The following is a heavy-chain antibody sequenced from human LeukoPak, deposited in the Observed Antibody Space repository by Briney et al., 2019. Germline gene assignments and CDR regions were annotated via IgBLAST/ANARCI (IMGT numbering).Heavy chain of an antibody. V-gene: IGHV3-73*01. D-gene: IGHD3-9*01. CDR3: TTGLYYDILTGYYEELDY. CDR2: IRSKANSYAT. CDR1: GFTFSGSA. Sequence: PGGSLRLSCAASGFTFSGSAMHWVRQASGKGLEWVGRIRSKANSYATAYAASVKGRFTISRDDSKNTAYLQMNSLKTEDTAVYYCTTGLYYDILTGYYEELDYWGQGTLVTVSS. J-gene: IGHJ4*02.